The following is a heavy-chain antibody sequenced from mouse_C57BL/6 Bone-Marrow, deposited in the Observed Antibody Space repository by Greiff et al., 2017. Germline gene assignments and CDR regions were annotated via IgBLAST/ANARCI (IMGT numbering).Heavy chain of an antibody. CDR3: ARSGSSVYWYFDV. D-gene: IGHD1-3*01. J-gene: IGHJ1*03. V-gene: IGHV1-64*01. CDR1: GYTFTSYW. CDR2: IHPNRGST. Sequence: VQLQQPGAELVKPGASVKLSCKASGYTFTSYWMPWVKQRPGQGLDWIGMIHPNRGSTNYNEKFKSKATLTVDKSSSTAYMQLSRLTSEDSAVYYWARSGSSVYWYFDVWGTGTTVTVSS.